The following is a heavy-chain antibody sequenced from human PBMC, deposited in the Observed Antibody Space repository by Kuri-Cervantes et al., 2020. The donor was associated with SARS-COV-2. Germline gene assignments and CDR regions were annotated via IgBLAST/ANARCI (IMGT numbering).Heavy chain of an antibody. CDR1: GFTFSSYG. CDR2: IWYDGSNK. V-gene: IGHV3-33*06. Sequence: GGSLRLSCAASGFTFSSYGMHWVRQAPGKGLEWVAVIWYDGSNKYYADSVKGRFTISRDNSKNTLYLQMNSLRAEDTAVYYCAKAVTIFGVNQNYYYYYGMDVWGQGTTVTVSS. D-gene: IGHD3-3*01. CDR3: AKAVTIFGVNQNYYYYYGMDV. J-gene: IGHJ6*02.